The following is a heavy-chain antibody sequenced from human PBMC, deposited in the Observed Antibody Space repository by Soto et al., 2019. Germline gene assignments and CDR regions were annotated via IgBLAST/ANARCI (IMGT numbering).Heavy chain of an antibody. CDR2: IRNRVNSYTT. J-gene: IGHJ4*02. CDR3: ASGDQVD. Sequence: EVHLVESGGGLVQPGGSLRLSCAASGFTFSDPYMDWVRQAPGKGLEWVGRIRNRVNSYTTDYAASVRGRFTISRDDSKNSLYLQMNSLKTEDTAVYYCASGDQVDWGQGALVTVSS. V-gene: IGHV3-72*01. CDR1: GFTFSDPY.